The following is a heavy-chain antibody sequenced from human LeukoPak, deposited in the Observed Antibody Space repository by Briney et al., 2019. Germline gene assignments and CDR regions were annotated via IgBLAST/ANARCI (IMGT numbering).Heavy chain of an antibody. Sequence: GGSLRLSCAASGFTFSSHGMHWVRQAPGKGLEWVALMSYDGSIKSHADSVRGRFTISRDNSKDTLYLQMNSLRGEDTAVCYCAKDRGASYQGIDYWGQGTLVTVSS. V-gene: IGHV3-30*18. J-gene: IGHJ4*02. CDR1: GFTFSSHG. CDR3: AKDRGASYQGIDY. CDR2: MSYDGSIK. D-gene: IGHD1-26*01.